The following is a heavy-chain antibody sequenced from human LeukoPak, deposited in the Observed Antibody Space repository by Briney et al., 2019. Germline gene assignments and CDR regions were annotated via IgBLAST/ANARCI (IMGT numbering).Heavy chain of an antibody. V-gene: IGHV3-21*01. CDR3: ARGGSSSSNYHYGSGSYYKM. J-gene: IGHJ4*02. CDR2: ISSSSSYI. CDR1: GFTFSSYS. Sequence: GGSLSLSCAASGFTFSSYSMNWVRQAPGKGLEWVSSISSSSSYIYYAGSVKGRFTISRDNAKNPLYLQVNSLRAEDTAVYYCARGGSSSSNYHYGSGSYYKMWGQGTLVTVSS. D-gene: IGHD3-10*01.